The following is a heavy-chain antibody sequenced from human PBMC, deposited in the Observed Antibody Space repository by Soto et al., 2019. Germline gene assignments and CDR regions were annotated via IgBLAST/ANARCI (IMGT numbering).Heavy chain of an antibody. J-gene: IGHJ4*02. D-gene: IGHD3-22*01. CDR2: ISAYNGNT. V-gene: IGHV1-18*01. Sequence: ASVKVSCKASGYTFTSFGISWVRQAPGQGLEWMGWISAYNGNTNYAQKLQGRVTMTTDTSTSTAYMELRSLRSDDTAVYYCPIVDSSGYYYFDYWGQGTLVTVSS. CDR1: GYTFTSFG. CDR3: PIVDSSGYYYFDY.